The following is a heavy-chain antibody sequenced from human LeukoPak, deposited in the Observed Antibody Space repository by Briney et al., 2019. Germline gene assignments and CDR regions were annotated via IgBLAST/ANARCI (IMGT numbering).Heavy chain of an antibody. CDR3: APSPCSGDSCYRFDF. CDR2: IHHSGNT. J-gene: IGHJ4*02. V-gene: IGHV4-4*02. D-gene: IGHD2-15*01. CDR1: GASISSSYW. Sequence: SETLSLTCAVSGASISSSYWWSWVRQPPGKGLEWIGEIHHSGNTKYNPSLKSRVTISVDKSKNQFSLKLSSGTAADTAVYYCAPSPCSGDSCYRFDFWGQGTQVTVSS.